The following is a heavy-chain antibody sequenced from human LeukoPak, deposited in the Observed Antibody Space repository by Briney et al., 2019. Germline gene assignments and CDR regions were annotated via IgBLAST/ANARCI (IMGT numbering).Heavy chain of an antibody. CDR1: GFTFSSYG. V-gene: IGHV3-30*18. D-gene: IGHD3-10*01. CDR3: AKNVYGSGSYYILFDY. Sequence: PGRSLRLSCAASGFTFSSYGMHWVRQAPGKGLEWVAVISYDGSNKYYADSVKGRFTISRDNSKNTLYLQMNSLRAEDTAVYYCAKNVYGSGSYYILFDYWGQGTLVTVSS. J-gene: IGHJ4*02. CDR2: ISYDGSNK.